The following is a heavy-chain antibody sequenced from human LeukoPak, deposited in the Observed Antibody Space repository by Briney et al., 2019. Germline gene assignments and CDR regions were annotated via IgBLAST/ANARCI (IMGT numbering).Heavy chain of an antibody. V-gene: IGHV3-9*01. D-gene: IGHD2-2*01. J-gene: IGHJ4*02. CDR1: GFTFDDYA. Sequence: GGSLRLSRAASGFTFDDYAMHWVRQAPGKGLEWVSGISWNSGSIGYADSVKGRFTISRDNAKNSLYLQMNSLRAEDTALYYCAKEVYCSSTSCYAGTFDYWGQGTLVTVSS. CDR2: ISWNSGSI. CDR3: AKEVYCSSTSCYAGTFDY.